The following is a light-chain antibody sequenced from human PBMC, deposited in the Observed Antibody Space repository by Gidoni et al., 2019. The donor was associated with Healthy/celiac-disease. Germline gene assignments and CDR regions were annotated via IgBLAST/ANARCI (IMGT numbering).Light chain of an antibody. CDR2: GAT. CDR1: QGISTW. CDR3: QQGKSFPLT. J-gene: IGKJ4*01. V-gene: IGKV1-12*01. Sequence: DIQMTQSPSSVSASVGDRVTITCRASQGISTWLGWYHQKPGKVPKLLIDGATKLQSGVPSRFIGSGYGTDFTLTITSLQPGDFATYYCQQGKSFPLTFGGGTKVEMK.